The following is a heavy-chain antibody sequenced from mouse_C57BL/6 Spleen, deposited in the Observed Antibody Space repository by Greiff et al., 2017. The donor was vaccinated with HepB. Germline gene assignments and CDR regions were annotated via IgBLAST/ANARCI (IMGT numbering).Heavy chain of an antibody. J-gene: IGHJ2*01. CDR3: ARRGDGKGDFDY. CDR2: ISSGGSYT. V-gene: IGHV5-6*02. D-gene: IGHD2-1*01. Sequence: EVKLVESGGDLVKPGGSLKLSCAASGFTFSSYGMSWVRQTPDKRLEWVATISSGGSYTYYPDSVKGRFTISRDNAKNTLYLQMSSLKSEDTAMYYCARRGDGKGDFDYWGQGTTLTVSS. CDR1: GFTFSSYG.